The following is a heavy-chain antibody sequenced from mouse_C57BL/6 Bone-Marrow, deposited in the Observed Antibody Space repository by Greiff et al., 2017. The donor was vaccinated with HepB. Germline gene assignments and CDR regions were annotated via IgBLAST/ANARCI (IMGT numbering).Heavy chain of an antibody. V-gene: IGHV5-16*01. D-gene: IGHD1-1*01. CDR1: GFTFSDYY. CDR3: ARGPLLRQTPYFDY. CDR2: INYDGSST. J-gene: IGHJ2*01. Sequence: EVKVVESEGGLVQPGSSMKLSCTASGFTFSDYYMAWVRQVPEKGLEWVANINYDGSSTYYLDSLKSRFIISRDNAKNILYLQMSSLKSEDTATYYCARGPLLRQTPYFDYWGQGTTLTVSS.